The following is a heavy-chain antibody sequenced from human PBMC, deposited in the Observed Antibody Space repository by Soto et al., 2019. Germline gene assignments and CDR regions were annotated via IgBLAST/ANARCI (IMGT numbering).Heavy chain of an antibody. V-gene: IGHV4-34*01. CDR1: GGSFSGYY. CDR2: INHSGST. J-gene: IGHJ6*02. Sequence: SETLSLTCAVYGGSFSGYYWSWIRQPPGKGLEWIGEINHSGSTNYNPSLKSRVTISVDTSKNQFSLKLSSVTAADTAVYYCATRRRCRRSWYQCKYYYYYYGMDVWGQGTTVTVSS. CDR3: ATRRRCRRSWYQCKYYYYYYGMDV. D-gene: IGHD6-13*01.